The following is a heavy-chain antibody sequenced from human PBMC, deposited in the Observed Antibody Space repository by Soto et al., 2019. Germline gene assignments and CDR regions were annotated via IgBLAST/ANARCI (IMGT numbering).Heavy chain of an antibody. CDR2: TYYRSKWYN. V-gene: IGHV6-1*01. D-gene: IGHD3-22*01. CDR1: GDSVSSNSAA. J-gene: IGHJ3*02. Sequence: SQTLSLTCAISGDSVSSNSAAWNWIRQSPSRGLEWLGRTYYRSKWYNDYAVSVKSRITINPDTSKNQFSLQLNSVTPEDTAVYYCAIKYDSSGYEYGAFDIWGQGTMVTVSS. CDR3: AIKYDSSGYEYGAFDI.